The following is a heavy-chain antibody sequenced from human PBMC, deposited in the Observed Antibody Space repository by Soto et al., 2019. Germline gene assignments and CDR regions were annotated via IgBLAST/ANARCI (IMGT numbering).Heavy chain of an antibody. CDR1: GGSFSDFY. CDR3: ARSSHYNHHAFDM. Sequence: SETLSLTCAVYGGSFSDFYWTWIRQPPGKGPEWIGEVNHSGSTNYNLPLKSRVTISVDTSKNQFSLKVSSMTAADTAVYYCARSSHYNHHAFDMWGQETMVTVAS. CDR2: VNHSGST. D-gene: IGHD1-1*01. J-gene: IGHJ3*02. V-gene: IGHV4-34*01.